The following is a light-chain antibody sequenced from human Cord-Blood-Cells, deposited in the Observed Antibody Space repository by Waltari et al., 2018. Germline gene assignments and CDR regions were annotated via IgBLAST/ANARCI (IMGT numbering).Light chain of an antibody. CDR2: EVS. CDR1: SRDVGGYNY. J-gene: IGLJ2*01. CDR3: SSYAGSNNLV. Sequence: QSALTQPPSASGSPGPSVTISCTGPSRDVGGYNYFSWYQQHAGKAPKLMIYEVSKRPSGVPDRFSGSKSGNTASLTVSGLQAEDEADYYCSSYAGSNNLVFGGGTKLTVL. V-gene: IGLV2-8*01.